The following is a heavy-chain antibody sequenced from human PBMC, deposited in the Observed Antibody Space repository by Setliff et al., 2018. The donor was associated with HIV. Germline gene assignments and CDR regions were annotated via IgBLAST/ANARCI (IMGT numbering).Heavy chain of an antibody. V-gene: IGHV1-2*02. Sequence: GASVKVSCKSSGYTFTDYFMHWVRQAPGQGLEWMGWISPDNANTRISQRFRGSVTMTRDRSINTAYMEFSGRTSDDTAVYYCARQLSNSFDYWVQGTLVTVS. CDR3: ARQLSNSFDY. J-gene: IGHJ4*02. CDR2: ISPDNANT. D-gene: IGHD1-1*01. CDR1: GYTFTDYF.